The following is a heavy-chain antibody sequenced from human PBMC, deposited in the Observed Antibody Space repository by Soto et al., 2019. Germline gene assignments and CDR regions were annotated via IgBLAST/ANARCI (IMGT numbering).Heavy chain of an antibody. J-gene: IGHJ4*02. CDR2: IDPSDSYT. V-gene: IGHV5-10-1*01. CDR3: ARLYYYDSSGYYDEIDY. CDR1: GYSFTSYW. D-gene: IGHD3-22*01. Sequence: GESLKISCKGSGYSFTSYWISWVRQMPGKGLEWMGRIDPSDSYTNYSPSFQGHVTISADKSISTAYLQWSSLKASDTAMYYCARLYYYDSSGYYDEIDYWGQGTLVTVS.